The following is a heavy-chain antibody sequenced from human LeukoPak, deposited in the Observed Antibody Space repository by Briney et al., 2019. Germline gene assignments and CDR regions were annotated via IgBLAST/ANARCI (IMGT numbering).Heavy chain of an antibody. V-gene: IGHV1-69*13. CDR2: IIPIFGTA. Sequence: GASVKVPCKASGYTFTGYYMHWVRQAPGQGLEGMGGIIPIFGTANYAQKFQGRVTITADESTSTAYMELSSLRSEDTAVYYCARDHRSSGSFFDYWGQGTLVTVSS. D-gene: IGHD1-26*01. J-gene: IGHJ4*02. CDR1: GYTFTGYY. CDR3: ARDHRSSGSFFDY.